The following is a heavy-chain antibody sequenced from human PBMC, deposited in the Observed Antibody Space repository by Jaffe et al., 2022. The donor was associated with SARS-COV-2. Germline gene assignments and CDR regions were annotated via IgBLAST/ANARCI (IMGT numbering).Heavy chain of an antibody. D-gene: IGHD5-18*01. V-gene: IGHV4-61*02. CDR2: IYTSGST. CDR3: ARGEAHTAMGYYYYYGMDV. CDR1: GGSISSGSYY. J-gene: IGHJ6*02. Sequence: QVQLQESGPGLVKPSQTLSLTCTVSGGSISSGSYYWSWIRQPAGKGLEWIGRIYTSGSTNYNPSLKSRVTISVDTSKNQFSLKLSSVTAADTAVYYCARGEAHTAMGYYYYYGMDVWGQGTTVTVSS.